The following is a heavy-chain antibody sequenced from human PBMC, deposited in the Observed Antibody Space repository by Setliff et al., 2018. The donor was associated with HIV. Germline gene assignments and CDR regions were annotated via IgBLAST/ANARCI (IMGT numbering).Heavy chain of an antibody. V-gene: IGHV1-46*01. D-gene: IGHD3-22*01. CDR1: GYTFTNYY. CDR2: INPSGGST. Sequence: GASVKVSCKASGYTFTNYYMHWVRQAPGQGLEWMGIINPSGGSTSYQQIFQGRVTMTRDTSTSTVYMELSSLRSEDTAVYYCARVEYYYDSSGYYYDYWGQGTLVTVSS. CDR3: ARVEYYYDSSGYYYDY. J-gene: IGHJ4*02.